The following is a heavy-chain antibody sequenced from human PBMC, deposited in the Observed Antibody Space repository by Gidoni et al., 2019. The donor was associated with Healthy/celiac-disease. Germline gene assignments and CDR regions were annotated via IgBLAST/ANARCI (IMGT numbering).Heavy chain of an antibody. CDR1: GGSFSDYY. CDR3: ARGRIRGWLLRYSFDY. D-gene: IGHD3-22*01. Sequence: QVQLQQSGAGLLKPSETLSPTSAVYGGSFSDYYWSWIRQPPGKALEWIGELNHSGSTNYNPSLKSRVTISVDTSKNQFSLKLSCVTAADTAVYYCARGRIRGWLLRYSFDYWGQGTLVTVAS. CDR2: LNHSGST. V-gene: IGHV4-34*01. J-gene: IGHJ4*02.